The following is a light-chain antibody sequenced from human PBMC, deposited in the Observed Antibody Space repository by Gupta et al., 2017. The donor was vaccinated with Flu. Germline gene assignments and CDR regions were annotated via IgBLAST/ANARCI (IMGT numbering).Light chain of an antibody. Sequence: SPSTLSASVGDRVTITCRASQSIDIWLAWYQQKPGKVPRLLIYKASTGESGVPSRFSGSGSGTEFSLTISSLQPDDFATYYGQRDDSLWTFGQGTRVEIK. V-gene: IGKV1-5*03. J-gene: IGKJ1*01. CDR1: QSIDIW. CDR3: QRDDSLWT. CDR2: KAS.